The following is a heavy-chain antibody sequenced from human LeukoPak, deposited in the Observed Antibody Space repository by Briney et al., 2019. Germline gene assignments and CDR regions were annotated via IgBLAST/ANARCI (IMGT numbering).Heavy chain of an antibody. J-gene: IGHJ4*02. D-gene: IGHD3-10*01. Sequence: GGSLRLSCAASGFTFDDYAMHWVRQAPGKGLEWVSGISWNSGSIGYADSVKGRFTISRDNAKNSLYLQMNSLRAEDMALYYCAREGLSSWFGESPLDYWGQGTLVTVSS. CDR3: AREGLSSWFGESPLDY. V-gene: IGHV3-9*03. CDR1: GFTFDDYA. CDR2: ISWNSGSI.